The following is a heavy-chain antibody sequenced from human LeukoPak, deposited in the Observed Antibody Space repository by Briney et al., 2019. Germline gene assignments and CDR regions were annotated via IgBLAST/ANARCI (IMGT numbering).Heavy chain of an antibody. CDR3: VRDKRFPDDVFDI. CDR1: GLTFSTYW. J-gene: IGHJ3*02. V-gene: IGHV3-74*01. D-gene: IGHD3-10*01. CDR2: INGDGSL. Sequence: GGPLRLSCAASGLTFSTYWMHWVRQAPGKGLVWVSRINGDGSLSYADSVKGRFTISRDNFKNTLYVQINSLRAEDTAVYYCVRDKRFPDDVFDIWGQGTLVTVSS.